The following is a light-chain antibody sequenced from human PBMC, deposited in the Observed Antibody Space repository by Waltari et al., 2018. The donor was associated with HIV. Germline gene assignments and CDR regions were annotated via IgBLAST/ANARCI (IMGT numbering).Light chain of an antibody. V-gene: IGKV3-15*01. CDR2: GAS. CDR1: QTVGLN. Sequence: DILLTQSPSTLSVSPGVRGTLSCRASQTVGLNLAWYQQRPGQPPKLLVYGASIRASGVSSRFSGSGAGTEFTLTITSVRSEDFAMYFCQPYDVLPLTFGGGTNVDLK. J-gene: IGKJ4*01. CDR3: QPYDVLPLT.